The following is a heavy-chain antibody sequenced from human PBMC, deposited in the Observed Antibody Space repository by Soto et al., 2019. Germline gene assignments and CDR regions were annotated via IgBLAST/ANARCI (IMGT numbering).Heavy chain of an antibody. CDR3: ARTKCSGGSCYSWSLDY. CDR2: RYYSEST. J-gene: IGHJ4*02. CDR1: GGSITTGVYY. V-gene: IGHV4-31*03. Sequence: SETLSLTCTVSGGSITTGVYYWSWIRHLPGKGLEWIGHRYYSESTYYNPSLKSRVSISLDTSKNQFSLKLSFVTAADTAMYYCARTKCSGGSCYSWSLDYWGQGTPVTV. D-gene: IGHD2-15*01.